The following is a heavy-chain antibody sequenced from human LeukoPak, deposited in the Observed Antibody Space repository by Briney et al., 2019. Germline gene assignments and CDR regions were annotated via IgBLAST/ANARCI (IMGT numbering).Heavy chain of an antibody. Sequence: ASVKVSCKASAYTFTGYYMHWVRQAPGQGLEWMGWINPNSGGTNYAQKFQGRVTMTRDTSISTAYMELSRLRSDATAVYYCARGREHWLVCPLIYWGQGTLVTVSS. D-gene: IGHD6-19*01. CDR1: AYTFTGYY. CDR2: INPNSGGT. CDR3: ARGREHWLVCPLIY. J-gene: IGHJ4*02. V-gene: IGHV1-2*02.